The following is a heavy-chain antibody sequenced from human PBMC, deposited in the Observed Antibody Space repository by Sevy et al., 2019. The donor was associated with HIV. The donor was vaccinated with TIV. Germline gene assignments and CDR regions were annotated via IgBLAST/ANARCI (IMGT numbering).Heavy chain of an antibody. CDR2: ISGSGGST. V-gene: IGHV3-23*01. CDR3: ARRPDLGVVILTGVLDV. J-gene: IGHJ6*02. Sequence: GGSLRLSCAAYGFSFSSYAMSWVRQTPGKGLQWVSVISGSGGSTYYADSVKGRFTIFRDNSRNTVYLQMNSLRAEDTAVYYCARRPDLGVVILTGVLDVWGQGTTVTVSS. CDR1: GFSFSSYA. D-gene: IGHD3-3*01.